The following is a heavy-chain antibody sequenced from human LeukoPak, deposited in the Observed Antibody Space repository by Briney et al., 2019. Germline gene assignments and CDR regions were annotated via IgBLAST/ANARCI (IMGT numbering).Heavy chain of an antibody. CDR3: ASRTRAGYDSSGYYYAGDAFDI. Sequence: SETLSLTCTVSGGSISSYYWSWIRRPPGKGLEWLGYIYYSGSTNYNPSLKSRVTISVDTSKNQFSLKLSSVTAADTAVYYCASRTRAGYDSSGYYYAGDAFDIWGQGTMVTVSS. CDR1: GGSISSYY. D-gene: IGHD3-22*01. J-gene: IGHJ3*02. V-gene: IGHV4-59*01. CDR2: IYYSGST.